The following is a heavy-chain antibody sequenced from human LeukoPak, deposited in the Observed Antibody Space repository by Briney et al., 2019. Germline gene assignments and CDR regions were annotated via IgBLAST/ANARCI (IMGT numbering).Heavy chain of an antibody. CDR1: GMTFTIYD. D-gene: IGHD7-27*01. Sequence: ASVKVSCKTSGMTFTIYDINWVRQATGQGLEWMGWMNPNSGNTGYAQKFQGRVTITADKSTSTAYMELSSLRSEDTAVYYCARDGELGIVDYWGQGTLVTVSS. V-gene: IGHV1-8*01. CDR3: ARDGELGIVDY. CDR2: MNPNSGNT. J-gene: IGHJ4*02.